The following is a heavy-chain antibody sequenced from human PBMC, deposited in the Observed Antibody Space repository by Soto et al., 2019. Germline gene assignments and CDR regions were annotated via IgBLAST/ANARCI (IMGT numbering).Heavy chain of an antibody. Sequence: QVQLVESGGGLVKPGGSLRLACAASGFSFGDSYMSWVRQAPGKGLEWLSYISGGSSYTNYADSVKGRFTISRDNAKRSLYREMNSLRADDTDVYYCAKTSVAASGYYFDHWGQGNLVTVSS. CDR1: GFSFGDSY. D-gene: IGHD3-10*01. CDR2: ISGGSSYT. CDR3: AKTSVAASGYYFDH. J-gene: IGHJ4*02. V-gene: IGHV3-11*06.